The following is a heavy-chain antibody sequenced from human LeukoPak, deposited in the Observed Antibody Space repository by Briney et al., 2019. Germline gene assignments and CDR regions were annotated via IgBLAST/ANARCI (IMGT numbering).Heavy chain of an antibody. Sequence: ASVKVSCKASGYTFTTCYIHWVRQAPGQGLEWVGIINPSGGDTKYAQKFQGRVTLIRDTSTSTVSMELSSLRSEDTAVYYCARGSFAGTGGYYASNPFFDYWGQGTLVTVSS. CDR1: GYTFTTCY. D-gene: IGHD3-22*01. CDR2: INPSGGDT. J-gene: IGHJ4*02. CDR3: ARGSFAGTGGYYASNPFFDY. V-gene: IGHV1-46*01.